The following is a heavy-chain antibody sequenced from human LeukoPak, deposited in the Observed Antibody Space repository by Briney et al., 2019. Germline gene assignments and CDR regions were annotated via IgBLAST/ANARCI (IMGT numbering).Heavy chain of an antibody. D-gene: IGHD4-17*01. V-gene: IGHV3-23*01. Sequence: PGGSLRLSCAASGFSFSAYAMSWVRQAPGKGLEWASIITSTGSSTFYADSVKGRFTISRDNSKNTLFLQMNGLRAQDTALYYCAKAGHTVTTELDYWGQGTLVTVSS. CDR3: AKAGHTVTTELDY. CDR1: GFSFSAYA. CDR2: ITSTGSST. J-gene: IGHJ4*02.